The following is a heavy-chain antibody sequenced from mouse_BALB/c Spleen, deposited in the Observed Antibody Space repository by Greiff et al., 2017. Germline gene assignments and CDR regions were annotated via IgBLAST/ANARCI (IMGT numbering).Heavy chain of an antibody. J-gene: IGHJ3*01. D-gene: IGHD4-1*01. CDR1: GYSITSDYA. Sequence: EVKLMESGPGLVKPSQSLSLTCTVTGYSITSDYAWNWIRQFPGNKLEWMGYISYSGSTSYNPSLKSRISITRDTSKNQFFLQLNSVTTEDTATYYCAITGTTAWFAYWGQGTLVTVSA. CDR2: ISYSGST. V-gene: IGHV3-2*02. CDR3: AITGTTAWFAY.